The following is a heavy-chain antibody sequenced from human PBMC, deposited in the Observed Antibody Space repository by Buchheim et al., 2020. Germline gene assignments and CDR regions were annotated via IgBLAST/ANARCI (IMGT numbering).Heavy chain of an antibody. CDR1: GGSFSGYY. Sequence: QVQLQQWGAGLLKPSETLSLTCAVYGGSFSGYYWSWIRQPAGKGLEWIGRIYTSGSTNYNPSLKSRVTMSVDTSKNQFSLKLSSVTAADTAVYYCARSRQQLVRSDSSAFDIWGQGT. J-gene: IGHJ3*02. V-gene: IGHV4-59*10. CDR2: IYTSGST. CDR3: ARSRQQLVRSDSSAFDI. D-gene: IGHD6-13*01.